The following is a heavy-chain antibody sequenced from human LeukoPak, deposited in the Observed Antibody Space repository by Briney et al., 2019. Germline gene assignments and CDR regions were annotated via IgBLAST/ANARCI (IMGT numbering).Heavy chain of an antibody. CDR2: IRSKANSCAT. J-gene: IGHJ5*02. CDR1: GFTFSGSA. V-gene: IGHV3-73*01. Sequence: GGSLRLSCAASGFTFSGSAMHWVRQASGKGLEWVGRIRSKANSCATAYAASVKGRFTISRDDSKNTAYLQMNSLKTEDTAVYYCTRPSSGSYSDWFDPWGQGTLVTVSS. CDR3: TRPSSGSYSDWFDP. D-gene: IGHD1-26*01.